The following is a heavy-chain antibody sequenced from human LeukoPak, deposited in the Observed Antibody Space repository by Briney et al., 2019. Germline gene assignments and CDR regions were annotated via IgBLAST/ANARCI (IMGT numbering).Heavy chain of an antibody. D-gene: IGHD6-6*01. J-gene: IGHJ6*03. V-gene: IGHV4-61*02. Sequence: KPSQTLSLTCTVSGGSISSGSYYWSWIRQPAGKGLEWIWRIYTSGSTNYNPSLKSRVTISVDTSKNQFSLKLSSVTAADTAVYYCARDSWGIAARLDYYYYYMDVWGKGTTVTVSS. CDR3: ARDSWGIAARLDYYYYYMDV. CDR2: IYTSGST. CDR1: GGSISSGSYY.